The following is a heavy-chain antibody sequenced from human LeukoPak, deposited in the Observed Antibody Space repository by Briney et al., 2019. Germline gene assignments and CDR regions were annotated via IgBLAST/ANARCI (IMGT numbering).Heavy chain of an antibody. J-gene: IGHJ6*02. CDR3: AGDRETIAAAATGFYYYYYGMDV. CDR2: INPNSGGT. Sequence: ASVKVSCKASGYTFTGYYMHWVRQAPGQELEWMGWINPNSGGTNHAQKFQGWVTMTRDTSISTAYMELSRLRSDDTAVYYCAGDRETIAAAATGFYYYYYGMDVWGQGTTVTVSS. CDR1: GYTFTGYY. D-gene: IGHD6-13*01. V-gene: IGHV1-2*04.